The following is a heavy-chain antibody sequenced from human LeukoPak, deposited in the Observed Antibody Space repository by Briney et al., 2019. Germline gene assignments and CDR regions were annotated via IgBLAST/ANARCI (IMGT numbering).Heavy chain of an antibody. D-gene: IGHD3-10*01. Sequence: ASVKVSCKASGYTFTGYYIHWVRQAPGQGLEWMGWINPKSGGTNYAQKFQGRVTMTRDTSISTAYMELSRLRSDDMAVYFCARVIGFGELSLGHWGQGTLVTVSS. CDR3: ARVIGFGELSLGH. J-gene: IGHJ4*02. CDR1: GYTFTGYY. V-gene: IGHV1-2*02. CDR2: INPKSGGT.